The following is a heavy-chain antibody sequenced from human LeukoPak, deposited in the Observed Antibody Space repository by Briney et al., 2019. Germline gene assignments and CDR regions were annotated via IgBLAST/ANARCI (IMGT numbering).Heavy chain of an antibody. V-gene: IGHV1-46*01. CDR1: GYTFTSYY. D-gene: IGHD3-10*01. Sequence: ASVKVSCQASGYTFTSYYMHWVRQAPGQGLEWMGIINPSGGSTSYAQKFQGRVTMPRDTSTSTVYMELSSLRSEDTAVYYCARAYGSGSYTLLFFDYWGQGTLVTVSS. CDR3: ARAYGSGSYTLLFFDY. J-gene: IGHJ4*02. CDR2: INPSGGST.